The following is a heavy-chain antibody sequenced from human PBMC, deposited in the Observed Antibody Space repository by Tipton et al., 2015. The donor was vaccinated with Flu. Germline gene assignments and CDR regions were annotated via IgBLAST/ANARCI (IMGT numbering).Heavy chain of an antibody. CDR2: IFPVSGAV. D-gene: IGHD3-22*01. J-gene: IGHJ4*02. Sequence: QVQLVQSGPEVKKPGSSVKVSCKASGGTFRRHAVSWVRQAPGQGPEWMGRIFPVSGAVSYAQKFQGRLTISADDSTSTVYMELARLTAEDTAIFFCARGGLTYFYDSRPEVSYCDQWGQGTQVTVSS. CDR3: ARGGLTYFYDSRPEVSYCDQ. V-gene: IGHV1-69*01. CDR1: GGTFRRHA.